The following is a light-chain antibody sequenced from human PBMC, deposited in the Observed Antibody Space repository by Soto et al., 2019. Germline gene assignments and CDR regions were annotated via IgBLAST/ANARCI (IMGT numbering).Light chain of an antibody. J-gene: IGKJ1*01. Sequence: DIQMTQSPSSLSASVGDTVTITCRASQNIDIYLNWYQQKAGTAPKVLISGASNLQRGVPSRFSGSGSGTDFTLTINNLQPEDLATYFCQQTFNVPPWTFGQGTKVDVK. V-gene: IGKV1-39*01. CDR3: QQTFNVPPWT. CDR2: GAS. CDR1: QNIDIY.